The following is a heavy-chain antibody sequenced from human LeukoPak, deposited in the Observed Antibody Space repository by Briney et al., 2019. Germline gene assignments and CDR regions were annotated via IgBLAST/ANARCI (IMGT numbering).Heavy chain of an antibody. V-gene: IGHV4-39*01. J-gene: IGHJ4*02. D-gene: IGHD1-26*01. CDR1: GGSISSSGYY. CDR3: ARHRAGAGKYFDY. CDR2: IYYSEST. Sequence: SETLSLTCTVSGGSISSSGYYWGWICQPPGKGLEWIGSIYYSESTYYNPSLKSRVTMSVDTSKYQLSLKLSSVTAADTAVYYCARHRAGAGKYFDYWGQGTLVTVSS.